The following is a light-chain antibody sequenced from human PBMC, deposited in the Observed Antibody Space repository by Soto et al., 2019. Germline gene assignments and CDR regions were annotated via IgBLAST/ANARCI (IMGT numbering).Light chain of an antibody. Sequence: EIVMTQSPATLSVSPGERATLSCRASQSVSSNLAWYQQKPGQAPRLLIYGASTRATGIPTRFSGSGSGTEFTVTLSSLQSEDFAIYYCQQYTNLPRTFGHVTKLEIK. J-gene: IGKJ2*01. V-gene: IGKV3-15*01. CDR1: QSVSSN. CDR3: QQYTNLPRT. CDR2: GAS.